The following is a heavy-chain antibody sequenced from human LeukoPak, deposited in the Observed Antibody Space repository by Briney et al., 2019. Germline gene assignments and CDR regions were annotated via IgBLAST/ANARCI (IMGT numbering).Heavy chain of an antibody. V-gene: IGHV4-61*02. D-gene: IGHD3-22*01. CDR2: IYTSGST. J-gene: IGHJ5*02. Sequence: SQTLFLTCTVSGGSISSGSYYWSWIRQPAGKGLEWIGRIYTSGSTNYNPSLKSRVTISVDTSKNQFSLKLSSVTAADTAVYYCARGLHYDSSEDWFDPWGQGTLVTVSS. CDR1: GGSISSGSYY. CDR3: ARGLHYDSSEDWFDP.